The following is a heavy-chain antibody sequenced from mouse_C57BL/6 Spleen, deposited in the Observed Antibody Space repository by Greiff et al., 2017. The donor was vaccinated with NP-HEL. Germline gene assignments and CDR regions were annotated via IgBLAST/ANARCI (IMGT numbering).Heavy chain of an antibody. J-gene: IGHJ2*01. D-gene: IGHD2-2*01. CDR3: AWLPMVTTVYYFDY. CDR1: GYAFSSYW. CDR2: IYPGDGDT. V-gene: IGHV1-80*01. Sequence: VQRVESGAELVKPGASVKISCKASGYAFSSYWMNWVKQRPGKGLEWIGQIYPGDGDTNYNGKFKGKATLTADKSSSTAYMQLSSLTSEDSAVYFCAWLPMVTTVYYFDYWGQGTTLTVSS.